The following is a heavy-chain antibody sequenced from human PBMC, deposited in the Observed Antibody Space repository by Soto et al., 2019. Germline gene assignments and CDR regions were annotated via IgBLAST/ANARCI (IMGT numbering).Heavy chain of an antibody. D-gene: IGHD3-3*01. CDR3: ARGGGVGVAGSAAFDM. CDR1: GYPVTAYY. J-gene: IGHJ3*02. V-gene: IGHV1-2*02. Sequence: QLHLVQSGAVVKKPGASVTVSCSASGYPVTAYYMHWVRQAPGRGLEWMGGINPATGAAKYTPTFQGRVTMTRDASTSTVFMALSGLTSEAPAVFYCARGGGVGVAGSAAFDMWGQGTLVTVSS. CDR2: INPATGAA.